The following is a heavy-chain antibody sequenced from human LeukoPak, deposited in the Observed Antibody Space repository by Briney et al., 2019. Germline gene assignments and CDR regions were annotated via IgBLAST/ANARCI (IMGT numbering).Heavy chain of an antibody. Sequence: PGGSLRLSCAASEFTFSRNAMSWVRQAPGKGLEWVSAISGSGDSTYYADSVKGRFTISRDSSKNTLYLQMNSLRAEDTAVYYCAKDPQYQLLTGFDYWGQGTLVTVSS. D-gene: IGHD2-2*01. CDR1: EFTFSRNA. CDR3: AKDPQYQLLTGFDY. CDR2: ISGSGDST. J-gene: IGHJ4*02. V-gene: IGHV3-23*01.